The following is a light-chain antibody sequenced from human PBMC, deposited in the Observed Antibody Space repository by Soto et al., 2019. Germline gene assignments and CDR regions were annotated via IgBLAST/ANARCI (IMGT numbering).Light chain of an antibody. CDR3: QQSYSTPQT. CDR2: GAS. Sequence: EIVLTQSPGTLSLSPGERATLSCRASQSVRGNYLAWYQQKPGQAPRLLIPGASSRASGIPDRFSGSGSGTDFTLTISRLEPEDFATYYCQQSYSTPQTFGQGTKVDIK. J-gene: IGKJ1*01. CDR1: QSVRGNY. V-gene: IGKV3-20*01.